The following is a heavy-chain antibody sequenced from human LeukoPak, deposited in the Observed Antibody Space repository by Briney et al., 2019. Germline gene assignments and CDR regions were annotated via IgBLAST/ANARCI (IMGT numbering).Heavy chain of an antibody. J-gene: IGHJ4*02. CDR1: GFTFSSYG. Sequence: PGGSLRLSCAASGFTFSSYGMHWVRQAPGKGLEWVAFIRYDGSNKYYPDSVKGRFTISRDNSKNSLYLQMNSLRAEDTAVYYCARAVGGIAAKQFGGFDYWGQGTLVTVSS. CDR3: ARAVGGIAAKQFGGFDY. CDR2: IRYDGSNK. V-gene: IGHV3-30*02. D-gene: IGHD6-13*01.